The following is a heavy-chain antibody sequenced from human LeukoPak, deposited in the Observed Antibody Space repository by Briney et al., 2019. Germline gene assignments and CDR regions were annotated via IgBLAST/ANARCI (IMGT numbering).Heavy chain of an antibody. Sequence: PGGSLRLSCAASGFTFSSYGMHWVRQAPGKGLEWVAFIRYDGSNKYYADSVKGRFTISRDNSKNTLYLQMNSLRADDTAAYYCTRDRVSGQYYSDSFDTWGQGTMVTVSS. CDR2: IRYDGSNK. D-gene: IGHD3-10*01. V-gene: IGHV3-30*02. J-gene: IGHJ3*02. CDR1: GFTFSSYG. CDR3: TRDRVSGQYYSDSFDT.